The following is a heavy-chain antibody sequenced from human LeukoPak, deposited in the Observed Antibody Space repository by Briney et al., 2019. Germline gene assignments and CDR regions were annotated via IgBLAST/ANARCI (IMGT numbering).Heavy chain of an antibody. CDR2: IYPGDSDT. V-gene: IGHV5-51*01. D-gene: IGHD6-19*01. Sequence: NLGESLKISCKGSGYNFTSYWIGWVRQMPGKGLEWMGIIYPGDSDTRYSPSFQGQVTISADKSIRTAYLQWSSLKASDTAIYYCARPSTYSSGWYGPFDDWGQGTLVTVSS. CDR1: GYNFTSYW. CDR3: ARPSTYSSGWYGPFDD. J-gene: IGHJ4*02.